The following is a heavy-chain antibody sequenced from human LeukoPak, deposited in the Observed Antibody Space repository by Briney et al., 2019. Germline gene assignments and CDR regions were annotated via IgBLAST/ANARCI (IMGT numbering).Heavy chain of an antibody. V-gene: IGHV3-74*01. CDR2: INSDGSST. Sequence: GSLSLSCAASGFAFSSYWMHWVRQAPGKGLVWVSRINSDGSSTTYADSVQGRFTISRDNAKNTLYLQMNSLRADDTAVYYCARSVYSYYANWFDPWGQGTLVTVSS. D-gene: IGHD4-11*01. CDR3: ARSVYSYYANWFDP. J-gene: IGHJ5*02. CDR1: GFAFSSYW.